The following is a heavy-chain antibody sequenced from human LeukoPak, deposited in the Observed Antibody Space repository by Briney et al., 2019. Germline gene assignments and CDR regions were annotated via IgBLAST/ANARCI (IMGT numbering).Heavy chain of an antibody. CDR2: ISGSGGST. CDR1: GFTFSSYG. CDR3: ASSSENYYYYMDV. D-gene: IGHD6-6*01. V-gene: IGHV3-23*01. J-gene: IGHJ6*03. Sequence: GGSLRLSCAASGFTFSSYGMSWVRQAPGKGLEWVSAISGSGGSTYYADSVKGRFTISRDNSKNTLYLQMNSLRAEDTAVYYCASSSENYYYYMDVWGKGTTVTISS.